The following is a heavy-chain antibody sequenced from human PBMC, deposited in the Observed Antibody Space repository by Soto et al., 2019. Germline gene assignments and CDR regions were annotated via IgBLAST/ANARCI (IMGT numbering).Heavy chain of an antibody. CDR1: GYTFTGYY. J-gene: IGHJ6*02. Sequence: ASVKVSCKASGYTFTGYYMHWVRQAPGQGLEWMGWINPNSGGTNYAQKFQGWVTMTRDTSISTAYMGLSRLRSDDTAVYYCARVGVRGPLVDGMDVWGQGTTVTV. V-gene: IGHV1-2*04. CDR3: ARVGVRGPLVDGMDV. CDR2: INPNSGGT. D-gene: IGHD3-10*01.